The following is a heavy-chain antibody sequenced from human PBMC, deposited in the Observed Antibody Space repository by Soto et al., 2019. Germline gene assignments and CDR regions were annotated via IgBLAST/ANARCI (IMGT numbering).Heavy chain of an antibody. CDR3: AREETTVTTNYYYYYYGMDV. CDR2: INAGNGNT. V-gene: IGHV1-3*01. J-gene: IGHJ6*02. Sequence: ASVKVSCKASGYTFTSYAMHWVRQAPGQRLEWMGWINAGNGNTKYSQKFQGRVTITRDTSASTAYMELSSLRSEDTAVYYCAREETTVTTNYYYYYYGMDVWGQGTTVTVSS. D-gene: IGHD4-4*01. CDR1: GYTFTSYA.